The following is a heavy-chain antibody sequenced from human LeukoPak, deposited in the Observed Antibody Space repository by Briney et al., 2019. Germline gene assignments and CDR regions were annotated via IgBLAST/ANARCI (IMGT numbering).Heavy chain of an antibody. Sequence: SETLSLTCSVSGGSISSYYCSWIRQPPGKGLEWIGYIYYSGSTNYNPSLKSRVTISVDTFKNQFSLKLSSVTAADTAVYYCARGGRSSSWSYLDYWGQGTLVTVSS. CDR2: IYYSGST. CDR1: GGSISSYY. J-gene: IGHJ4*02. V-gene: IGHV4-59*01. CDR3: ARGGRSSSWSYLDY. D-gene: IGHD6-13*01.